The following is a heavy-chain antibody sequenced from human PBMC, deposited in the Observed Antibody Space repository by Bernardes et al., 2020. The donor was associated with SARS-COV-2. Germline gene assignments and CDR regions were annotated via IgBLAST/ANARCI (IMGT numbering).Heavy chain of an antibody. CDR1: GGSIRSDGYY. Sequence: SASLRLTCTVSGGSIRSDGYYWSWIRQHKGKGLEWIGYIYYSGSTYYNPSLKSRVTISVDTSKNQFSLKLSSVTAADTAVYYCARDSCGTGTYQGFYYYYGMDVWGQGTTVTVS. V-gene: IGHV4-31*03. CDR3: ARDSCGTGTYQGFYYYYGMDV. J-gene: IGHJ6*02. D-gene: IGHD1-7*01. CDR2: IYYSGST.